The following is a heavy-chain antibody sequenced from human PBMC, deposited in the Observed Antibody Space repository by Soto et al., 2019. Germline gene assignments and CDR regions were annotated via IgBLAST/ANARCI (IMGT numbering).Heavy chain of an antibody. CDR2: INHSGST. Sequence: SETLSLTCAVYGGSFSGYYWSWIRQPPGKGLEWIGEINHSGSTNYNPSLKSRVTTSVDTSKNQFSLKLSSVTAADTAVYYCARGGREPPTFDYWGQGTLVTVSS. J-gene: IGHJ4*02. V-gene: IGHV4-34*01. CDR3: ARGGREPPTFDY. CDR1: GGSFSGYY.